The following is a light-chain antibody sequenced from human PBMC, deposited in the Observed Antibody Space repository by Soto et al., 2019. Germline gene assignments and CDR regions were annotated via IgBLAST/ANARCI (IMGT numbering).Light chain of an antibody. CDR1: RSDIGNNS. CDR2: TNK. J-gene: IGLJ1*01. CDR3: AAWDDSRTVPV. Sequence: SFLTKPHRESSCPGHTVIISCSGSRSDIGNNSVYCCQELQATALKLLIYTNKLRPSGVPDRFSCTTSGTLASLAITGLQSEYGADYYCAAWDDSRTVPVFVTGTKGTGL. V-gene: IGLV1-44*01.